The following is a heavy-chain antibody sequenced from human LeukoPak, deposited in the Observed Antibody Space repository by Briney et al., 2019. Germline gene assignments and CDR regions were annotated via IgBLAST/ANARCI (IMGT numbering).Heavy chain of an antibody. Sequence: PSETLSLTCTVSGGSISRYYWSWIRQPPGKGLEWIGYIYNSGSTDYNPSLKSRVTISVDMSKNQFSLRLSSVTAADTAVYYCARTAGWSYGFDYWGQGTLVTVSS. J-gene: IGHJ4*02. V-gene: IGHV4-59*08. CDR1: GGSISRYY. CDR3: ARTAGWSYGFDY. D-gene: IGHD3-16*01. CDR2: IYNSGST.